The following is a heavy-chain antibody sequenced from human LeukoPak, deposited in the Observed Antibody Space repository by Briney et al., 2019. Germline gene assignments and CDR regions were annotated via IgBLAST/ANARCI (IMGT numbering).Heavy chain of an antibody. CDR3: ARVKLGYDSSGYPLYFDY. J-gene: IGHJ4*02. Sequence: ASVKVSCKASGGTFSSYAISWVRQAPGQGLEWMGWINPNSGGTNYAQKFQGRVTMTRDTSISTAYMELSRLRSDDTAVYYCARVKLGYDSSGYPLYFDYWSQGTLVTVSS. CDR1: GGTFSSYA. D-gene: IGHD3-22*01. CDR2: INPNSGGT. V-gene: IGHV1-2*02.